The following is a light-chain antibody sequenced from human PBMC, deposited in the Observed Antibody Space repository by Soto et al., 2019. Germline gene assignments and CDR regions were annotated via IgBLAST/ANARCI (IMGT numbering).Light chain of an antibody. J-gene: IGKJ5*01. CDR1: QSVITN. V-gene: IGKV3-15*01. CDR3: QQYNNWPPIT. CDR2: AAS. Sequence: EVEMTESPSTRSVYPGERATLSCRASQSVITNLAWYQQKSGQAPRLLIYAASTRATDIPARFSGSGSGTEFTLTISSLQSEDFAVYYCQQYNNWPPITFGQGTRLEI.